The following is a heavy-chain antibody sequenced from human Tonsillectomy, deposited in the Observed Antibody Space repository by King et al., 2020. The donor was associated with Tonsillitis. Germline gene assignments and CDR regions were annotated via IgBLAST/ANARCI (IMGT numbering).Heavy chain of an antibody. Sequence: QLVQSGAEVRESGASVKVSSKASGYTFTRYDINWVRQAPGQGLEWMGWMSPDNGNRGYAQQFQGRVTLTRNASINTAYMELHSLGSQDTAVYYCATTGGTSAGTHSYYYGMDLWGQGTTVTV. V-gene: IGHV1-8*02. CDR2: MSPDNGNR. CDR3: ATTGGTSAGTHSYYYGMDL. J-gene: IGHJ6*02. CDR1: GYTFTRYD. D-gene: IGHD1-1*01.